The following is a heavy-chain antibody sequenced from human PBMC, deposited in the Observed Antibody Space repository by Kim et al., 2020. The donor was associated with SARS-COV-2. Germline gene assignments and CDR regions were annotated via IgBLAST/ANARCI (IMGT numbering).Heavy chain of an antibody. Sequence: ASVKVSCKASGYTFSGYYMHWVRQAPGQGLEWMGRINPNSGGTNYAQKFQGRVTMTRDTSISTAYMELSSLRSDDTAVYYCARERQQLGFDYWGQGILVTVSS. CDR3: ARERQQLGFDY. CDR2: INPNSGGT. CDR1: GYTFSGYY. V-gene: IGHV1-2*06. J-gene: IGHJ4*02. D-gene: IGHD6-13*01.